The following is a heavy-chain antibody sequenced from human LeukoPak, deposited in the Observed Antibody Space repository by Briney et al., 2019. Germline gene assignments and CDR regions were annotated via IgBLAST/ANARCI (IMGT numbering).Heavy chain of an antibody. CDR3: ARGGLLWFGEYYYFDY. Sequence: PGGSLRLSCAASGFTFSSYSMNWIRQAPGKGLEWVSSISSSSSYIYYADSVKGRFIISRDNAENSLYLQMNSLRAEDTAVYYCARGGLLWFGEYYYFDYWGQGTLVTVSS. J-gene: IGHJ4*02. CDR2: ISSSSSYI. V-gene: IGHV3-21*01. D-gene: IGHD3-10*01. CDR1: GFTFSSYS.